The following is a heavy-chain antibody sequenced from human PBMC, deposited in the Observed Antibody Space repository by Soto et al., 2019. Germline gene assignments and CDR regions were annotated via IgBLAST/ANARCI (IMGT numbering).Heavy chain of an antibody. CDR3: ARDSGAEVVAPPEVRYMAV. D-gene: IGHD1-26*01. CDR2: ISSFNGNT. CDR1: GYTFTNYG. J-gene: IGHJ6*03. V-gene: IGHV1-18*01. Sequence: ASVKVSCKASGYTFTNYGFSWVRQAPGQGLEWMGWISSFNGNTYYAQKIQGRVTMTTDTSTTTVHMELRSLTPVDTGVYFCARDSGAEVVAPPEVRYMAVWGKGTTVTVSS.